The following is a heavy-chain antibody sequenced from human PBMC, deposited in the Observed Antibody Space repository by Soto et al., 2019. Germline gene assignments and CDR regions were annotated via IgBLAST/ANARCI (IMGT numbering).Heavy chain of an antibody. CDR3: ARAPAGYYYDCDY. Sequence: QVHLVQSGAEVKKPGASVKVSCKSSGYTLTSYGISWVRQAPGQGLEWMGWITSDNGNTKYAEKIQGRVTMTTDTHTSTAYMELRSLRSDDTAVYYCARAPAGYYYDCDYWGQGTLVTVSS. J-gene: IGHJ4*02. CDR1: GYTLTSYG. D-gene: IGHD3-22*01. CDR2: ITSDNGNT. V-gene: IGHV1-18*01.